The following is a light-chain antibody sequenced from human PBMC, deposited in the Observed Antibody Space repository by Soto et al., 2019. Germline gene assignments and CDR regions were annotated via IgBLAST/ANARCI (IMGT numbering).Light chain of an antibody. V-gene: IGKV3-15*01. CDR3: QQYNNWSFS. CDR2: DIS. CDR1: QDVTTN. J-gene: IGKJ5*01. Sequence: IRMTQFPSTLSASPGGGATLSCRAAQDVTTNFAWYKLKRGQPPRLRIYDISTRATGVPARFSGSESVTELTRPISGRKSEDFALYLCQQYNNWSFSFGQGTRLEIK.